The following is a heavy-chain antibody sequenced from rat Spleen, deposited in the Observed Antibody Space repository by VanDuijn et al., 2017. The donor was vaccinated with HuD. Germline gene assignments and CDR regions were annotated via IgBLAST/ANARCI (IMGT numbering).Heavy chain of an antibody. CDR2: IWGNGNA. D-gene: IGHD1-6*01. J-gene: IGHJ2*01. CDR1: GFSLSNYG. V-gene: IGHV2-13*01. Sequence: QVQLKESGPGLVQPSQTLSLTCTVSGFSLSNYGLIWVRQPPGKGLEWMGVIWGNGNANYNSPLKSRLSISRDTSKSQVYLEMTSLQTEDTATYYCARGGFFRYWGQGVMVTVSS. CDR3: ARGGFFRY.